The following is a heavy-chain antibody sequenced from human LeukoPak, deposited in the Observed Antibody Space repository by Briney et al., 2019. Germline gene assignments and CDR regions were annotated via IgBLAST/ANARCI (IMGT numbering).Heavy chain of an antibody. CDR2: IRQDGSAK. CDR3: ARDYYASGTYDY. V-gene: IGHV3-7*04. CDR1: GFXFGSYW. J-gene: IGHJ4*02. D-gene: IGHD3-10*01. Sequence: PGGSLRLSCGASGFXFGSYWITWVRQAPGKGPEWVANIRQDGSAKNYVDSVKGRFTISRDNAKNSLYLQMNSLRAEDTAVYYCARDYYASGTYDYWGQGTLVTVSS.